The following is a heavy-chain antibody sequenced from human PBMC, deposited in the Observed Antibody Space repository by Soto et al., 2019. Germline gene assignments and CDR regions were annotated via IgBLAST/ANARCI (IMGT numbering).Heavy chain of an antibody. Sequence: GESLKISCKGSGYSFTSYWIGWVRQMPGKGLEWMGIIYPGDSDTRYSPSFQGQVTISADKSISTAYLQWSSLKASDTAMYYCARCPYDYVWGSYRYTRPYYYGMDVWGQGTTVPVSS. J-gene: IGHJ6*02. CDR3: ARCPYDYVWGSYRYTRPYYYGMDV. CDR2: IYPGDSDT. CDR1: GYSFTSYW. D-gene: IGHD3-16*02. V-gene: IGHV5-51*01.